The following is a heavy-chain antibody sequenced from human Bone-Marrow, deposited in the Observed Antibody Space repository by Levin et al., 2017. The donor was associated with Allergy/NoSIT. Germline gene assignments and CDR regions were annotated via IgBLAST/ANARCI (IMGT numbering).Heavy chain of an antibody. CDR3: ARDVSWDGWELPDY. CDR1: GFTFTSHA. CDR2: ISYDGSKK. D-gene: IGHD1-26*01. Sequence: PGGSLRLSCATSGFTFTSHAIHWVRQAPGKGLEWLAVISYDGSKKYYADSVKGRVTISRDNSKNTLYLQMTSLRSEDTAVYYCARDVSWDGWELPDYWGQGTLVTVSS. V-gene: IGHV3-30-3*01. J-gene: IGHJ4*02.